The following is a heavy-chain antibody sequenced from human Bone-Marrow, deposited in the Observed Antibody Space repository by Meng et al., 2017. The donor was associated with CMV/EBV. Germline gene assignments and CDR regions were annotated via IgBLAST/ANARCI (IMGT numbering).Heavy chain of an antibody. V-gene: IGHV3-7*01. J-gene: IGHJ4*03. Sequence: GESLKISCAASGFTFSSYRMSWVRQAPGKGLEWVANIKQDGSEKYYVDSVKGRFTISRDNAKNSLYLQMNSLRAEDTAGYYCARGRVYYDSSCHYDYWGQGTLVTVSS. CDR1: GFTFSSYR. CDR3: ARGRVYYDSSCHYDY. D-gene: IGHD3-22*01. CDR2: IKQDGSEK.